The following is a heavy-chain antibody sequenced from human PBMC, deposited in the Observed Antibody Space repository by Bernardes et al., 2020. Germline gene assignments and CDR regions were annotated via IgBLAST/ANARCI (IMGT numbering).Heavy chain of an antibody. V-gene: IGHV3-9*01. CDR2: ISWNSGSI. J-gene: IGHJ4*02. D-gene: IGHD6-6*01. CDR1: GFTFDDYA. Sequence: GGSLRLSCAASGFTFDDYAMHWVRQAPGKGLEWVSGISWNSGSIGYADSVKGRFTISRDNAKNSLYLQMNSLRAEDTALYYCAKDMGYSSSGGIDYWGQGTLVTVSS. CDR3: AKDMGYSSSGGIDY.